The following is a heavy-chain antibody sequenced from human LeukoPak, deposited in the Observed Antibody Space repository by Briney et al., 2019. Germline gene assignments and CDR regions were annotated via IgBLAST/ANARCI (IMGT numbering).Heavy chain of an antibody. V-gene: IGHV3-48*03. Sequence: GGSLRLSCAASGSTFSSYEMNWVRQAPGKGLEWVSYISSSGSTIYYADPVKGRFTISRDNAANSLFLQMNSLRAEDTAVYYCARDSSIAARRVYYYYGMDVWGQGTTVTVSS. D-gene: IGHD6-6*01. CDR2: ISSSGSTI. CDR3: ARDSSIAARRVYYYYGMDV. CDR1: GSTFSSYE. J-gene: IGHJ6*02.